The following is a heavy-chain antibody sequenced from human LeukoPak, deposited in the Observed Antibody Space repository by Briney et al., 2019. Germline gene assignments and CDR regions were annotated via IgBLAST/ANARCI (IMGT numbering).Heavy chain of an antibody. Sequence: GGSLRLSCAASGFTFSSYGMHWVRQAPGEGLEWVAVISYDGSNKYYADSVKGRFTISRDNSKNTLYLQMNSLRAEDTAVYYCAKDSYYYDSSGSPGDYWGQGTLVTVSS. CDR2: ISYDGSNK. V-gene: IGHV3-30*18. CDR3: AKDSYYYDSSGSPGDY. J-gene: IGHJ4*02. CDR1: GFTFSSYG. D-gene: IGHD3-22*01.